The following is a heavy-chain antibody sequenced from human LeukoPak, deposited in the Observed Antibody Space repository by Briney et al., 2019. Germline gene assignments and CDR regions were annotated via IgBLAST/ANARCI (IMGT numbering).Heavy chain of an antibody. D-gene: IGHD4-11*01. J-gene: IGHJ4*02. Sequence: KPSETLSLTCTVSGGSISSYYWSWIRQPPGKGLEWIGYIYYSGNTNYNPSLKSRVTISVDTSKNQFSLKLSSVTAADTAVYYCARGSNSAFDYWGQGTLATVSS. CDR2: IYYSGNT. CDR3: ARGSNSAFDY. CDR1: GGSISSYY. V-gene: IGHV4-59*01.